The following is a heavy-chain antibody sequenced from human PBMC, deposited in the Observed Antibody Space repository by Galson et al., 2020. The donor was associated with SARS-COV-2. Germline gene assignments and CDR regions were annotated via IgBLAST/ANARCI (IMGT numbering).Heavy chain of an antibody. Sequence: ASVKVSCKVSGYTLTELSMHWVRQAPGKGLEWMGGFDPEDGETIYAQKFQGRVTMTEDTSTDTAYMELSSLRSEDTAVYYCATAVAVRSRVDVASSSGYWDYYYGMDVWGQGTTVTVSS. D-gene: IGHD6-13*01. V-gene: IGHV1-24*01. CDR2: FDPEDGET. CDR1: GYTLTELS. J-gene: IGHJ6*02. CDR3: ATAVAVRSRVDVASSSGYWDYYYGMDV.